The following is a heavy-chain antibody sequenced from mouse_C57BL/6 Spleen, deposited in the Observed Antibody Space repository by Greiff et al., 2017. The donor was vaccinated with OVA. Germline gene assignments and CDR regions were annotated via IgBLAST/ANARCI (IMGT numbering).Heavy chain of an antibody. CDR2: IDPEDGET. Sequence: VHVKQSGAELVKPGASVKLSCTASGFNIKDYYMHWVKQRTEQGLEWIGRIDPEDGETKYAPKFQGKATITADTSSNTAYLQLSSLTSEDTAVYYCARGDYGSSYPWYFDYWGQGTTLTVSS. V-gene: IGHV14-2*01. J-gene: IGHJ2*01. CDR3: ARGDYGSSYPWYFDY. CDR1: GFNIKDYY. D-gene: IGHD1-1*01.